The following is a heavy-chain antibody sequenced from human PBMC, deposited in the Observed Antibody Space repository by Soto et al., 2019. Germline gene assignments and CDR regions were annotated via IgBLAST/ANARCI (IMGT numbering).Heavy chain of an antibody. Sequence: GGSLRLSCAASGFTFSSYGMHWVRQAPGKGLEWVAVIWYDVSNKYYADSVKGRFTISRDNSKNTLYLQMNSLRAEDTAVYYCAGAKSDCSGGSCYSGWFDPWGQGTLVTVSS. CDR2: IWYDVSNK. CDR3: AGAKSDCSGGSCYSGWFDP. D-gene: IGHD2-15*01. V-gene: IGHV3-33*08. J-gene: IGHJ5*02. CDR1: GFTFSSYG.